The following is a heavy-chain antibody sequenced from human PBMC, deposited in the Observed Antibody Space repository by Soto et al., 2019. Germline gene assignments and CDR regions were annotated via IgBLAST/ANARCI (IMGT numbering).Heavy chain of an antibody. CDR2: INHSGST. Sequence: SETLSLTCAVYGGSFSGYYWSWIRQPPGEGLEWIGEINHSGSTKNNPSLKSRVTMSVDTSKNQFSLKLSSVTAADTAVYYCARGMTTVTTFDYWGQGTLVTVSS. V-gene: IGHV4-34*01. D-gene: IGHD4-17*01. CDR3: ARGMTTVTTFDY. J-gene: IGHJ4*02. CDR1: GGSFSGYY.